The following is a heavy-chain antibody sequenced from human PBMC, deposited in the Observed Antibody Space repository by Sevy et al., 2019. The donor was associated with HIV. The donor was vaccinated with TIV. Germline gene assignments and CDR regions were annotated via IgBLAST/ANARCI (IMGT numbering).Heavy chain of an antibody. CDR1: GFTFNTHA. Sequence: RGSLRLSCAASGFTFNTHAMNWVRQAPGKGLEWVSVISGPGYGTNNADSVKGRFTISRDNSKNTLFLQRNSLRDDDTAVYYCAKALNPALESMLEVNLRSLKGFDVWGQGTMVTVSS. CDR2: ISGPGYGT. J-gene: IGHJ3*01. D-gene: IGHD3-22*01. CDR3: AKALNPALESMLEVNLRSLKGFDV. V-gene: IGHV3-23*01.